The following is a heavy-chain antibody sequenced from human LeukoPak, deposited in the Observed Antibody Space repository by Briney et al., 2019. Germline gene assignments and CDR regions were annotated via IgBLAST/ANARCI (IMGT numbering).Heavy chain of an antibody. D-gene: IGHD5-24*01. V-gene: IGHV1-69*05. Sequence: TVKVSCKASGGTFSSYAIGWVRQAPGQGLEWMGGIIPIFGTANYAQKFQGRVTITTDESTSTAYMELSSLRSEDTAVYYCARGDGYNYFDYWGQGTLVTVSS. J-gene: IGHJ4*02. CDR1: GGTFSSYA. CDR3: ARGDGYNYFDY. CDR2: IIPIFGTA.